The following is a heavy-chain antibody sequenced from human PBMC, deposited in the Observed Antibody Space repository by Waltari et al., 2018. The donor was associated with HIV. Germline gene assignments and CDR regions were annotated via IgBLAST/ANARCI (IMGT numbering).Heavy chain of an antibody. Sequence: QSQLQESDPGLVKPSETLSLTCTVSGGSISSNYYFWAWVRQPPGKGLEGIGTISHTGGTTYYNTSLKSRVIISVDTSKDQSSLKLSSMTATDTAVYYCARQRGSGLWYFDLWGRGTLVSVSS. CDR2: ISHTGGTT. J-gene: IGHJ2*01. D-gene: IGHD3-10*01. V-gene: IGHV4-39*01. CDR3: ARQRGSGLWYFDL. CDR1: GGSISSNYYF.